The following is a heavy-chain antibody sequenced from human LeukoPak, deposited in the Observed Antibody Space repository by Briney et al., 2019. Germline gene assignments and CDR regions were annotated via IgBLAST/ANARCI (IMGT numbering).Heavy chain of an antibody. D-gene: IGHD3-22*01. CDR2: IYPGDSDT. Sequence: GESLKISWKGSGYSFTSYWIGWVRQMPGKGLEWMGIIYPGDSDTRYSPSFQGQVTISADKSISTAYLQWSSLKASDTAMYYCARGGSSGYPDPLFDYWGQGTLVTVSS. V-gene: IGHV5-51*01. CDR3: ARGGSSGYPDPLFDY. CDR1: GYSFTSYW. J-gene: IGHJ4*02.